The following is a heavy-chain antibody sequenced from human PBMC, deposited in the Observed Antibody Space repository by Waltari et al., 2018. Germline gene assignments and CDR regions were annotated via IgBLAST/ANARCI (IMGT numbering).Heavy chain of an antibody. CDR1: GVSITSNGPY. CDR2: VSYSGTT. Sequence: QLQLQDSGPRLVRPSETLSLICRVSGVSITSNGPYWAWIRQSPGQGLEWIGTVSYSGTTYISPSLKSRVSVSRDTSKNQVSLILGSVTAADMAVYYCATYIGASVGTAAFDVWGQGTMVTVSS. CDR3: ATYIGASVGTAAFDV. V-gene: IGHV4-39*01. J-gene: IGHJ3*01. D-gene: IGHD5-12*01.